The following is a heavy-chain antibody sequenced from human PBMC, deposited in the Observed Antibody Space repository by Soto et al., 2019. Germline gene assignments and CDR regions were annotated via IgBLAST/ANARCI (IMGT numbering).Heavy chain of an antibody. CDR3: AKCEDTAMVTGFDY. D-gene: IGHD5-18*01. J-gene: IGHJ4*02. V-gene: IGHV3-23*01. CDR2: ISGSGGST. CDR1: GFIFSSYA. Sequence: GWSLRLSCEGSGFIFSSYAMSWVRQAPGKGLEWVSAISGSGGSTYYADSVKGRFTISRDNSKNTLYLQMNSLRAEDTAVYYCAKCEDTAMVTGFDYWGQGTLVTVSS.